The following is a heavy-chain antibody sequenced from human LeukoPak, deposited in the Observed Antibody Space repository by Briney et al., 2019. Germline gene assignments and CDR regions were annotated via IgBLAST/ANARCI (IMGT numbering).Heavy chain of an antibody. V-gene: IGHV3-74*01. CDR1: GFTFSRYW. D-gene: IGHD5-18*01. Sequence: GGSLRLSCAASGFTFSRYWMHWVRQAPGKRLVWVSRLSTDGSVTSYADSVKGRFTISRDNAKSTLYLQMSSLRAEDTAVYYCARDPGDTTLVTGAFDIWGQGTMVTVSS. CDR2: LSTDGSVT. CDR3: ARDPGDTTLVTGAFDI. J-gene: IGHJ3*02.